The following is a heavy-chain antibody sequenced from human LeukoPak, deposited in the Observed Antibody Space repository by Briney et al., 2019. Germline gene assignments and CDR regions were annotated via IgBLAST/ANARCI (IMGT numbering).Heavy chain of an antibody. CDR1: GFTFSSYA. J-gene: IGHJ4*02. V-gene: IGHV3-23*01. CDR3: AKGVPDGGNFDY. CDR2: ISGSGGST. D-gene: IGHD3-16*01. Sequence: PGGSLRLSCAASGFTFSSYAMSWVRQAPGKGLEWVLAISGSGGSTYYADSVKGRFTISRDNSKNTLYLQMNSLRAEDTAVCYCAKGVPDGGNFDYWGQGTLVTVSS.